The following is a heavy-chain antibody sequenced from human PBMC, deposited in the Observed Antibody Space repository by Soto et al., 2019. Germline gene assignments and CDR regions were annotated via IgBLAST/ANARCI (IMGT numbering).Heavy chain of an antibody. V-gene: IGHV3-30*18. D-gene: IGHD6-13*01. CDR3: AKFYSSSWDRDFFSYYYGMDV. CDR2: ISYDGSNK. CDR1: GFTFSSYG. Sequence: QVQLVESGGGVVQPGRSLRLSCAASGFTFSSYGMHWVRQAPGKGLEWVAVISYDGSNKYYADSVKGRFTISRDNSKNTLYLQMNSLRAEDTAVYYCAKFYSSSWDRDFFSYYYGMDVWGQGTTVTVSS. J-gene: IGHJ6*02.